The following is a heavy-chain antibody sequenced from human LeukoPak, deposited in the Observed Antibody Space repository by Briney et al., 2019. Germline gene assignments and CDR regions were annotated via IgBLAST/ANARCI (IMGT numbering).Heavy chain of an antibody. D-gene: IGHD2-2*02. Sequence: SQTLSLTCTVSGGSISSGDYYWSWIRQPPGKGLEWIGYIYYSGSTYYNPSLKSRVTISVDTSKNQFSLKLSSVTAADTAVYYCASLCGISTSCYNFAVDYWGQGTLVTVYS. V-gene: IGHV4-30-4*08. CDR1: GGSISSGDYY. CDR3: ASLCGISTSCYNFAVDY. J-gene: IGHJ4*02. CDR2: IYYSGST.